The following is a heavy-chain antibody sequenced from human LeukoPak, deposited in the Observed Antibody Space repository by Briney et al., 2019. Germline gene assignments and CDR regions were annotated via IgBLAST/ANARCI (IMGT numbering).Heavy chain of an antibody. D-gene: IGHD6-19*01. J-gene: IGHJ4*02. V-gene: IGHV3-7*01. CDR3: ARDRGSSGWYEFDY. CDR2: IKQDGSEK. CDR1: GFTSGTYW. Sequence: GGSLTLSCAASGFTSGTYWMSWVRQAPGKGLEWVANIKQDGSEKYYVDSVRGRFTISRDNAKNSLYLQMNSLRAEDTAVYYCARDRGSSGWYEFDYWGQGTLVTVSS.